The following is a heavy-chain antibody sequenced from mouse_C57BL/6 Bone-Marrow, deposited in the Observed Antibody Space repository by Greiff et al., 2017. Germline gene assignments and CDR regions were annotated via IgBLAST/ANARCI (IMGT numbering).Heavy chain of an antibody. Sequence: EVKLQQSGAELVRPGASVKLSCTASGFNIKDDYMHWVKQRPEQGLEWIGWIDPENGDTEYASKFQGKATITADTSSNTAYLQLSSLTSEDTAVYYCTAYYYGSSYDAMDYWGQGTSVTVSS. V-gene: IGHV14-4*01. J-gene: IGHJ4*01. D-gene: IGHD1-1*01. CDR1: GFNIKDDY. CDR2: IDPENGDT. CDR3: TAYYYGSSYDAMDY.